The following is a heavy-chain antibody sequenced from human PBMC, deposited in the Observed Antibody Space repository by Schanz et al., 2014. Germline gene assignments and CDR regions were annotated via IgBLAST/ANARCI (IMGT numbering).Heavy chain of an antibody. V-gene: IGHV3-48*01. D-gene: IGHD1-1*01. J-gene: IGHJ4*02. CDR2: ITYNGGTI. CDR3: ARDRRNADLDY. CDR1: GFAFSSYA. Sequence: EVQLVESGGGLVQPGGSLRLSCLASGFAFSSYAMSWVRQAPGKGLEWISYITYNGGTIYYADSVKGRFTISRDNAKNSLYLEMNSLRAEDTALYYCARDRRNADLDYWGQGTLVTVSS.